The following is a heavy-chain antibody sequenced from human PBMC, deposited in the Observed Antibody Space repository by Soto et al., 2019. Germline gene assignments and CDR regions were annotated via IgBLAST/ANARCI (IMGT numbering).Heavy chain of an antibody. CDR3: ANSGNYYMGY. D-gene: IGHD1-26*01. CDR1: GFTFSNYN. CDR2: ISSSSSRI. V-gene: IGHV3-48*02. Sequence: EVQLVESGGGLVQPGGSLRLSCAASGFTFSNYNMNWVRQAPGKGLEWVSYISSSSSRIDYADSVKGRFTISRDNAKNSLYLQMNSLRDEDTAVYYWANSGNYYMGYWGQGTLVTVSS. J-gene: IGHJ4*02.